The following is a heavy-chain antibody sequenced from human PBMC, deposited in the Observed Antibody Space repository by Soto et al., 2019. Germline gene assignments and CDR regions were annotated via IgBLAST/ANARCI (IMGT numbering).Heavy chain of an antibody. D-gene: IGHD4-17*01. Sequence: GGSLRLSCAASGFTFSSYWMSWVRQAPGKGLEWVANIKQDGSEKYYVDSVKGRFTISRDNAKNSLYLQMNSLGAEDTAVYYCARDSDYGDYLFDYWGQGTLVTVSS. V-gene: IGHV3-7*01. J-gene: IGHJ4*02. CDR2: IKQDGSEK. CDR1: GFTFSSYW. CDR3: ARDSDYGDYLFDY.